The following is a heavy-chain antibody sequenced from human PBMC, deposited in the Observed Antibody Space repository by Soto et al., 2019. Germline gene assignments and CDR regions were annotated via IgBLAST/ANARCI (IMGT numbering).Heavy chain of an antibody. J-gene: IGHJ4*02. CDR2: ISTYSGNT. Sequence: ASVKVSCKTSGYTFTTYGITWVRQAPGQGLEWMGWISTYSGNTKNAQKVQGRVTMTTDTSTSTAYMELRSLRSDDTAVYYCARDFVRGLIIRYDYWGQGPLVAVSS. V-gene: IGHV1-18*01. CDR1: GYTFTTYG. CDR3: ARDFVRGLIIRYDY. D-gene: IGHD3-10*01.